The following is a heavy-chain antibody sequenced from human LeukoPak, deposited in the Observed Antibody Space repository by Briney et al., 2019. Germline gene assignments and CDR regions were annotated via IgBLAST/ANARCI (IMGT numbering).Heavy chain of an antibody. V-gene: IGHV4-34*01. CDR3: ARVLGYYDFWSGSEVYNWFDP. CDR2: INHSGST. CDR1: GGSFSGYY. J-gene: IGHJ5*02. D-gene: IGHD3-3*01. Sequence: SETLSLTCAVYGGSFSGYYWSWIRQPPGKGLEWIGEINHSGSTNYNPSLKSRVTISVDTSKNQFSLKLSSVTAADTAVYYCARVLGYYDFWSGSEVYNWFDPWGQGTLVTVSS.